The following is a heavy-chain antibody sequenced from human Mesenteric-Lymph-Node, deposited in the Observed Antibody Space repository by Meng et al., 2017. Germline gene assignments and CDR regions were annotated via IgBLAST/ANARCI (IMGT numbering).Heavy chain of an antibody. V-gene: IGHV1-18*01. CDR1: GYTFTNYG. J-gene: IGHJ4*02. CDR2: ISAYNGNT. CDR3: ARVSDDYDRTGYYNFDY. Sequence: QVRLVQAGAEVKKAWASMKGSWQASGYTFTNYGISWVRQDPGQGLEWMGWISAYNGNTNYAQKLQGRVTMTTDTSMSTAYMELRSLRSDDTAVYYCARVSDDYDRTGYYNFDYWGQGTLVTVSS. D-gene: IGHD3-22*01.